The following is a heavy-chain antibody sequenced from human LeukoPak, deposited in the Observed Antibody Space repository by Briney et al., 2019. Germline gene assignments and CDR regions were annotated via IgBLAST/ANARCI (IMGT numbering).Heavy chain of an antibody. CDR1: GGSISSGGYY. CDR3: AREGGSGSYWVPPKYYGMDV. CDR2: FYYSGST. J-gene: IGHJ6*02. D-gene: IGHD3-10*01. V-gene: IGHV4-31*03. Sequence: SETLSLTCTVSGGSISSGGYYWSWIRQHPGKGLEWIAYFYYSGSTYYNPSLKSRVTISVDTSKNQFSLKLSSVTAADTAVYYCAREGGSGSYWVPPKYYGMDVWGQGTTVTVSS.